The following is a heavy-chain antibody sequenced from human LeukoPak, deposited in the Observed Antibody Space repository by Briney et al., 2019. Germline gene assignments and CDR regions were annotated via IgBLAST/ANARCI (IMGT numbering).Heavy chain of an antibody. Sequence: PPGGSLRLSCAASGFTVSSTYMSWVRQAPGKGLQLFSLLYSDRTTYYADSVKGRFTISRDNSKNPLYLQMNSLRAEDTAVYYCARDSNYDYWGQGTLVTVSS. V-gene: IGHV3-66*02. CDR1: GFTVSSTY. J-gene: IGHJ4*02. CDR3: ARDSNYDY. CDR2: LYSDRTT. D-gene: IGHD6-13*01.